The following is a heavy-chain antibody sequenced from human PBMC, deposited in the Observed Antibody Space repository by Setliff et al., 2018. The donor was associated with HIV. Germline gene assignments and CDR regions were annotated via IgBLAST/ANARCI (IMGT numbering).Heavy chain of an antibody. J-gene: IGHJ4*02. Sequence: SETLSLTCAVYGGAFSGYYWTWIRQSPGRGLEWIGEVNHKGVANYSPSLMRRATISADTSKNQFSLNVRSVTAADTAVYFCAKSSPSIGYISDHWGQGTLVTVSS. CDR3: AKSSPSIGYISDH. CDR2: VNHKGVA. CDR1: GGAFSGYY. D-gene: IGHD5-12*01. V-gene: IGHV4-34*01.